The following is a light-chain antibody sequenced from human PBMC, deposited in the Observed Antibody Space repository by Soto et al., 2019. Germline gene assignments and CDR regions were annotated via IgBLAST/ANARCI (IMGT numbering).Light chain of an antibody. V-gene: IGKV1-39*01. CDR3: QQYNTYST. CDR2: AAS. CDR1: QSISSY. J-gene: IGKJ5*01. Sequence: DIQMTQSPSSLSASVGDRVTITCRASQSISSYLNWYQQKPGKAPKLLIYAASSLQSGVPSRFSGSGSGTDFTLTINSLQPEDLATYYCQQYNTYSTFGQGTRLEIK.